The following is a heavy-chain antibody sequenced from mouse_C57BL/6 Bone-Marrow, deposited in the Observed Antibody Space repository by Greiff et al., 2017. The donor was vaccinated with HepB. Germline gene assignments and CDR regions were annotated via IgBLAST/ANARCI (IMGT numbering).Heavy chain of an antibody. CDR2: ISNGGGST. D-gene: IGHD1-1*01. Sequence: DVHLVESGGGLVQPGGSLKLSCAASGFTFSDYYMYWVRQTPEKRLEWVAYISNGGGSTYYPDTVKGRFTISRDNAKNTLYLQMSRLKSEDTAMYYCARHGNYGSSFDYWGQGTTLTVSS. J-gene: IGHJ2*01. CDR1: GFTFSDYY. CDR3: ARHGNYGSSFDY. V-gene: IGHV5-12*01.